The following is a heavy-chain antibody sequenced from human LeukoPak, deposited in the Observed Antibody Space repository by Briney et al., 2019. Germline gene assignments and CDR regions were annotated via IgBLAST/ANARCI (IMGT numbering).Heavy chain of an antibody. CDR2: IYRAGDT. Sequence: GGSLRLSCAASGFTLSTYDMHWVRQPTGEGLEWVSMIYRAGDTYYPGSVKGRFTISRDNAKNSLYLQMNSLRAEDTAVYYCAREMSGSNDALDIWARGRWSPSPQ. V-gene: IGHV3-13*01. CDR1: GFTLSTYD. J-gene: IGHJ3*02. CDR3: AREMSGSNDALDI. D-gene: IGHD3-10*01.